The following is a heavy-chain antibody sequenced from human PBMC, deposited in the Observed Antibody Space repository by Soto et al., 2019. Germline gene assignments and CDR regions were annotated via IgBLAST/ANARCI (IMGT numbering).Heavy chain of an antibody. Sequence: QVQLVQSGAEVKKPGASVKVSCKASGYTFTSYDINWVRQATGQGLEWMGWMNPNSGNTGYAQKSQGRVTMTRNTSISTAYMELSSLRSEDTAVYYCARGRGYSGYDYYYYYYMDVWGKGTTVTVSS. CDR1: GYTFTSYD. J-gene: IGHJ6*03. V-gene: IGHV1-8*01. CDR2: MNPNSGNT. D-gene: IGHD5-12*01. CDR3: ARGRGYSGYDYYYYYYMDV.